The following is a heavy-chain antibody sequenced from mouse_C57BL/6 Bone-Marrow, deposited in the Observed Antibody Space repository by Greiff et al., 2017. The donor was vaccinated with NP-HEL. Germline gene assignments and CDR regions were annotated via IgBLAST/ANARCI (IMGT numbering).Heavy chain of an antibody. CDR3: ASYYYGSLYYAMDY. CDR2: IWSGGST. Sequence: VKLMESGPGLVQPSQSLSITCTVSGFSLTSYGVHWVRQSPGKGLEWLGVIWSGGSTDYYAAFISRLSISKDNSKSQVFFKMNSLQADDTAIYYCASYYYGSLYYAMDYWGQGTSVTVSS. CDR1: GFSLTSYG. D-gene: IGHD1-1*01. J-gene: IGHJ4*01. V-gene: IGHV2-2*01.